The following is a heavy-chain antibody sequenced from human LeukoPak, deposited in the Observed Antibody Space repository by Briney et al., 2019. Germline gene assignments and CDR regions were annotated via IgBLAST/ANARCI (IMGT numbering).Heavy chain of an antibody. V-gene: IGHV3-48*04. CDR2: ISSSSRNI. D-gene: IGHD3-22*01. J-gene: IGHJ4*02. CDR3: ARSNYYNSSGYPSFDT. CDR1: GFTFSSYS. Sequence: AGGSLRLSCAASGFTFSSYSMNWVRQAPGKGLDGISYISSSSRNIYYADSVKGRFTISEDNAKNSLFLQMNSMRAEDKAVYYCARSNYYNSSGYPSFDTWGQGTLVTVSS.